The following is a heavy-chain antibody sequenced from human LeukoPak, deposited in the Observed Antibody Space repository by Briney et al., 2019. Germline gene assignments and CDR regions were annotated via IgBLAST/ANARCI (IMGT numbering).Heavy chain of an antibody. CDR3: ARVGSGLRFLEWLTFFDY. D-gene: IGHD3-3*01. Sequence: ASVKVSCKASGYTFTSYGISWVRQAPGQGLEWMGWISAYNGNTNYAQKLQGRVTMTTDTSTSTAYMELRSLRSDDTAVYYCARVGSGLRFLEWLTFFDYWGQGTLVTVSP. V-gene: IGHV1-18*01. CDR2: ISAYNGNT. J-gene: IGHJ4*02. CDR1: GYTFTSYG.